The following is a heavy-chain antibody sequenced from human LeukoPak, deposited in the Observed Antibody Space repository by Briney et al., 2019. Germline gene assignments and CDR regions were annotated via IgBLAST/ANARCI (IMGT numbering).Heavy chain of an antibody. Sequence: PSGTLSLTCAVSGGSISSSNWWTWVRRPPGKGLEWIGEIYHSGSTNYNPSLKSRVTISVDKSKNQFSLSLSSVTAADTAVYYCTRVPTGTTGPAGYWGQGTLVTVSS. D-gene: IGHD1-1*01. CDR3: TRVPTGTTGPAGY. CDR1: GGSISSSNW. CDR2: IYHSGST. J-gene: IGHJ4*02. V-gene: IGHV4-4*02.